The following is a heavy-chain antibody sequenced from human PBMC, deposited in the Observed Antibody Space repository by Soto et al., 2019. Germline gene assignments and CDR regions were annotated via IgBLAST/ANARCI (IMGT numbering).Heavy chain of an antibody. V-gene: IGHV2-5*01. J-gene: IGHJ3*01. Sequence: QMTLKESGPTLVKPTQTLTLTCSFSGFSLSTSGVGVGWVRQPPGKALEWLALIYWSGDEHYRPSLKSRLTITQATSKNQVVLIMTNMDPMDTATYYCARGLASLPVFAFDVWGQGTTVTVSS. CDR2: IYWSGDE. D-gene: IGHD3-3*02. CDR3: ARGLASLPVFAFDV. CDR1: GFSLSTSGVG.